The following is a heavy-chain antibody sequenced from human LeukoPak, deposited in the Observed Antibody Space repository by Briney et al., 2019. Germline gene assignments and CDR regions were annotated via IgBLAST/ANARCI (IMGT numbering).Heavy chain of an antibody. CDR2: INHSGST. CDR3: ARVRLAAQYYFDY. Sequence: SETLSLTCAVYGGSFSGYYWSWIRQPPGKGLEWIGEINHSGSTNYNPSLKSRVTISVDTSKNQFSLKLSSVTAADTAVYYCARVRLAAQYYFDYWGQGTLVTVSS. D-gene: IGHD6-6*01. V-gene: IGHV4-34*01. CDR1: GGSFSGYY. J-gene: IGHJ4*02.